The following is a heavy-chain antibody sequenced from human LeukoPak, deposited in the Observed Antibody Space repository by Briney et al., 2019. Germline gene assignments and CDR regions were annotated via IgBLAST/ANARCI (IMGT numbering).Heavy chain of an antibody. Sequence: ASVKVSCKASGYTFTGYYMHWVRQAPGQGLEWMGWINPNSGGTNYAQKFQGRVTMTRDTSISTAYMELSRLRSDDTAVYYCASYDIVVVPAAKGTTDYWGQGTLVTVSS. CDR3: ASYDIVVVPAAKGTTDY. V-gene: IGHV1-2*02. CDR2: INPNSGGT. J-gene: IGHJ4*02. D-gene: IGHD2-2*01. CDR1: GYTFTGYY.